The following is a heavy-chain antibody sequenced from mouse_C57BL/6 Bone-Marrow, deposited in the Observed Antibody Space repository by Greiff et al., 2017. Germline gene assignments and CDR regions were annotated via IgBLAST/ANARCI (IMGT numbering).Heavy chain of an antibody. V-gene: IGHV1-4*01. CDR1: GFTFTSYT. J-gene: IGHJ2*01. CDR2: INPSSGYT. Sequence: QVQLLQSGAELARPGASVKISCKASGFTFTSYTMHWVKQRPGQGLEWIGYINPSSGYTKYNQKFKDQVTLTADKSYSTPYMQLSSLTSEDTAIYYCASLYYYGSTTTNWGQGTTLTVSS. CDR3: ASLYYYGSTTTN. D-gene: IGHD1-1*01.